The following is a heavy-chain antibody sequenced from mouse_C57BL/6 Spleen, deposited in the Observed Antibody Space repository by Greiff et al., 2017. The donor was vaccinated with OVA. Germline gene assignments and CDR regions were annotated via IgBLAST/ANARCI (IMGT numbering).Heavy chain of an antibody. CDR1: GYTFTSYW. CDR2: IDPSDSYT. J-gene: IGHJ2*01. V-gene: IGHV1-50*01. D-gene: IGHD1-1*01. CDR3: ARGPPVPFYFDY. Sequence: QVQLQQPGAELVKPGASVKLSCKASGYTFTSYWMQWVKQRPGQGLEWIGEIDPSDSYTNYNQKFKGKATLTVDTSSSTAYMQLSSLTSEDSAVDYCARGPPVPFYFDYWGQGTTLTVSS.